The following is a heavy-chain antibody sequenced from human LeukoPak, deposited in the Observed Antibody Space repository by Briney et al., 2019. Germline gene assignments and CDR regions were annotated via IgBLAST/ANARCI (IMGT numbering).Heavy chain of an antibody. CDR1: VGTFSSYA. D-gene: IGHD3-22*01. CDR2: FIPIFGTA. Sequence: GASVKVSCKASVGTFSSYAISWVRQAPGQGLEWMGGFIPIFGTANYAQKFQGRVTITADKSTSTAYMELSSLRSEDTAVYYCARAGYYYDSSGHGPFDYWGQGTLVTVSS. J-gene: IGHJ4*02. CDR3: ARAGYYYDSSGHGPFDY. V-gene: IGHV1-69*06.